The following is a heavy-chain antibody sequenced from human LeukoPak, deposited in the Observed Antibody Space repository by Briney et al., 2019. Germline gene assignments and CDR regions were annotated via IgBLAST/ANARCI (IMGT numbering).Heavy chain of an antibody. D-gene: IGHD6-19*01. CDR3: VRRGDASSGWGDHDF. CDR2: IGGSGDKT. V-gene: IGHV3-23*01. CDR1: GFTFNRNA. Sequence: GGSLRLSCAASGFTFNRNAIRWVRQAPGKGLEWVSTIGGSGDKTFYADSVKGRFTISRDNSKNMVHLQMNSLTGEDTALYYCVRRGDASSGWGDHDFWGQGALITVSS. J-gene: IGHJ4*02.